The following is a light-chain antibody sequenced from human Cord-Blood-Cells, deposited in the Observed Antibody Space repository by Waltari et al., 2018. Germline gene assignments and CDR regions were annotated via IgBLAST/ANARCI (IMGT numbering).Light chain of an antibody. J-gene: IGLJ2*01. CDR3: SSYTSSSTRVV. Sequence: HSALTQPASVYGSPGPSTTIPCPGTHHDGGGYHYVSWYQQHPGKAPKLMIYDVSNRPSGVSNRFSGSKSGNTASLTISGLQAEDEADYYCSSYTSSSTRVVFGGGTKLTVL. CDR2: DVS. V-gene: IGLV2-14*01. CDR1: HHDGGGYHY.